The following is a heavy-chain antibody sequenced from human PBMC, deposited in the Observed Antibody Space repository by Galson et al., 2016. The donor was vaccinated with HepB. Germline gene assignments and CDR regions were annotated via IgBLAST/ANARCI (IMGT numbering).Heavy chain of an antibody. D-gene: IGHD1-26*01. V-gene: IGHV3-23*01. Sequence: SLRLSCAASGFTFSSYAMSWVRQAPGKGLEWVSGLSGSGGSTYYADSVRGRFTISRDNSKNTLYLQMDSLKTEDTAMYFCTRDAGSWSWLGDWGRGALVTVAS. CDR1: GFTFSSYA. J-gene: IGHJ4*02. CDR2: LSGSGGST. CDR3: TRDAGSWSWLGD.